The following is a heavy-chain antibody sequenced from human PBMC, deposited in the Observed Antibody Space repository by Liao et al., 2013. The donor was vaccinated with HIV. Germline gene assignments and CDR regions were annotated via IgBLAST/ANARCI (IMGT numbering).Heavy chain of an antibody. J-gene: IGHJ6*03. CDR3: ARFDFTTYGYSYYYYMDV. D-gene: IGHD2-15*01. V-gene: IGHV4-61*02. CDR2: IYTSGSV. Sequence: QVQLQESGPGLVKPSQTLSLTCSVSGGSISSGSYYWSWIRQPAGRGLEWIGRIYTSGSVDYNPSFKGRVSISLAMSSNQFSLSLSSVTAADTATYYCARFDFTTYGYSYYYYMDVWGERDHGHRLV. CDR1: GGSISSGSYY.